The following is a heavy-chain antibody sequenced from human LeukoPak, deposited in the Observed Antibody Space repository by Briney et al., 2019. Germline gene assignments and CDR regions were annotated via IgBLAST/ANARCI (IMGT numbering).Heavy chain of an antibody. CDR1: GFTFSTYA. Sequence: EPLRLSCAASGFTFSTYAMHWVRQAPGKGLEYVSAISSHGGSTYYANSVKGRFTISRDNSKSTLYLQMGSLRTEDMAVYYCARRAFGMGPTIDYWGQGTLVTVSS. J-gene: IGHJ4*02. CDR2: ISSHGGST. V-gene: IGHV3-64*01. D-gene: IGHD1-26*01. CDR3: ARRAFGMGPTIDY.